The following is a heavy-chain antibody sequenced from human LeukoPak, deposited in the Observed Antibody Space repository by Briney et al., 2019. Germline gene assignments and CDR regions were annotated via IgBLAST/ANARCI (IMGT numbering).Heavy chain of an antibody. V-gene: IGHV3-23*01. CDR3: AKDSGPDDAFDI. Sequence: GGSLGLSCEAFGLTFRGYAMSWVRQVPGKGLEWVSAISGSGGSTYYADSVKGRFTISRDNSKNTLYLQMNSLRAEDTAVYYCAKDSGPDDAFDIWGQGTMVTVSS. D-gene: IGHD3-10*01. J-gene: IGHJ3*02. CDR2: ISGSGGST. CDR1: GLTFRGYA.